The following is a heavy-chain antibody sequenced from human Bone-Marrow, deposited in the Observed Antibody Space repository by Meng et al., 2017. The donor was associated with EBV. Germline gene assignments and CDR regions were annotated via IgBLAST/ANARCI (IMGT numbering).Heavy chain of an antibody. J-gene: IGHJ4*02. Sequence: QVQWRESGPGLVKSSQTLSLTCAVSGGSISSGGYYWSWIRQPPGKGLEWIGYIYYSGSTYYNPSLKSRVTISVDTSKNQFSLKLSSVTAADTAVYYCARVSGWLQPIDYWGQGTLVTVSS. D-gene: IGHD5-24*01. CDR1: GGSISSGGYY. CDR2: IYYSGST. V-gene: IGHV4-30-4*01. CDR3: ARVSGWLQPIDY.